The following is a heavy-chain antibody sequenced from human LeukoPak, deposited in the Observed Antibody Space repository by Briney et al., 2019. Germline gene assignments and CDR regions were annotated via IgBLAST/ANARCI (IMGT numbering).Heavy chain of an antibody. D-gene: IGHD2-21*01. Sequence: PPETLSLTCTVSGGSISSGSYYWSWIRQPAGKGLEWVGRIYTSGSTNYNPSLKSRVTISVDTSKNQFSLKLSSVTAADTAVYYCAKARDCGGDCYKYFQHWGQGTLVTVSS. V-gene: IGHV4-61*02. CDR3: AKARDCGGDCYKYFQH. CDR1: GGSISSGSYY. CDR2: IYTSGST. J-gene: IGHJ1*01.